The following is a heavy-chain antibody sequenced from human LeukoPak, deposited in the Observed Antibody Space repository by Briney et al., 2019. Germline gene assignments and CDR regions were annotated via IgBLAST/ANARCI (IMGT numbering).Heavy chain of an antibody. CDR2: IRKDGSET. Sequence: PGGSLRLSCTASGFTFSTQGMIWVRQALGKGLEGVANIRKDGSETQYVDSMKGRFTISRDNAKNSLYLQMSSLRAEDTAIYYCVTTTRSRPFDYWGQGTLVTVSS. J-gene: IGHJ4*02. V-gene: IGHV3-7*01. CDR1: GFTFSTQG. D-gene: IGHD1-26*01. CDR3: VTTTRSRPFDY.